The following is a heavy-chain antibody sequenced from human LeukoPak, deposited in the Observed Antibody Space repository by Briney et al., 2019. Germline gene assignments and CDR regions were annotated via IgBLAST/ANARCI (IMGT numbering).Heavy chain of an antibody. CDR1: GGTFSSYA. CDR2: IIPIFGTA. V-gene: IGHV1-69*01. D-gene: IGHD6-19*01. J-gene: IGHJ4*02. CDR3: ARDGSSGRDHFGY. Sequence: ASVKVSCKASGGTFSSYAVSWVRQAPGQGLEWMGGIIPIFGTANYAQKFQGRVTITADESTSTAYMELSSLRSEDTAVYYCARDGSSGRDHFGYWGQGTLVTVSS.